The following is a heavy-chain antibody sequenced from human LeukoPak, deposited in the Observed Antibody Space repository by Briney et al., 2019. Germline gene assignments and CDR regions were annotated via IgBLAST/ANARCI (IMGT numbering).Heavy chain of an antibody. Sequence: PSETLSLTCTVSGGSISSGDYYWSWIRQPPGKGLEWIGYIYYSGSTYYNPSLKSRVTISVDTSKNQFSLKLSSVTAADTAVYYCAREPKVTTVGGFDYWGQGTLVTVSS. CDR1: GGSISSGDYY. CDR2: IYYSGST. CDR3: AREPKVTTVGGFDY. V-gene: IGHV4-30-4*01. J-gene: IGHJ4*02. D-gene: IGHD3-16*01.